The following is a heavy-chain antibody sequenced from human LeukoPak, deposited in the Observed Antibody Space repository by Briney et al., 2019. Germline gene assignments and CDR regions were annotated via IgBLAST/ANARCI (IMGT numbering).Heavy chain of an antibody. V-gene: IGHV3-74*01. J-gene: IGHJ4*02. CDR2: INSDGSST. CDR1: GFTFSSYW. Sequence: QTGGSLRLFCAASGFTFSSYWMHWVRQAPGKGLVWVSRINSDGSSTSYADSVKGRFTISRDNAKNTLYLQMNSLRAEDTAVYYCARDPPNHYYDSSGLPDYWGQGTLVTVSS. D-gene: IGHD3-22*01. CDR3: ARDPPNHYYDSSGLPDY.